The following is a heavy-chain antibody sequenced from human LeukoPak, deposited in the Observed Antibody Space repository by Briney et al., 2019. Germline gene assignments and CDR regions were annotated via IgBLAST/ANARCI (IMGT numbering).Heavy chain of an antibody. D-gene: IGHD6-19*01. Sequence: PGGSLRLSCAASGFTFSSYWMHWVRHAPGKGLEWVAVISYDGSNKYYADSVKGRFTISRDNSKNTLYLQMNSLRAEDTAVYYCAKVAVAGEYYYYYYMDVWGKGTTVSVSS. J-gene: IGHJ6*03. CDR3: AKVAVAGEYYYYYYMDV. CDR1: GFTFSSYW. CDR2: ISYDGSNK. V-gene: IGHV3-30*18.